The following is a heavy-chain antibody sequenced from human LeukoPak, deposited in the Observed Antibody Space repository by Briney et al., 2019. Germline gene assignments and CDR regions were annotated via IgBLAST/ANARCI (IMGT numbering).Heavy chain of an antibody. CDR3: AKDGGNWYDSEGNHLMRSYMDV. D-gene: IGHD3-16*01. Sequence: PGRSLRLSCVTSGFTFSNYGMHWVRQLPGKGLEWVAVISYDSEGDYHVDSVKGRSTISRDNSKNTLYLQMNSLRVEDTAVYYCAKDGGNWYDSEGNHLMRSYMDVWGKGTTVTVSS. CDR1: GFTFSNYG. CDR2: ISYDSEGD. V-gene: IGHV3-30*18. J-gene: IGHJ6*03.